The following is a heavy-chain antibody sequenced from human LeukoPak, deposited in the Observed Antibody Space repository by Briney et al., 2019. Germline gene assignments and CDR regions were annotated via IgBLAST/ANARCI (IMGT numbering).Heavy chain of an antibody. D-gene: IGHD4-17*01. CDR1: GYSFTSYW. CDR2: IYPGDSDT. V-gene: IGHV5-51*01. CDR3: ARPADYGDYENNWFDP. J-gene: IGHJ5*02. Sequence: GESLKISCKGSGYSFTSYWIGWVRQMPGKGLEWMGIIYPGDSDTRYSPSFQGQVTISADKSISTAYLQWSSLKASDTAMYYCARPADYGDYENNWFDPWGQGTLVTISS.